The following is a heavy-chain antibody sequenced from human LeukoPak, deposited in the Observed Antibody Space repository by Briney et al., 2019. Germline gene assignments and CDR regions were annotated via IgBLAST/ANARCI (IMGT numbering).Heavy chain of an antibody. Sequence: ASVKVSCKVSGYTLTELSMHWVRQAPGKGLEWMGGFDPEDGETIYAQKFQGRVTMTEDTSTDTAYMELSSLRSEDTAVYYCATGDYDYVWGSYRHRPFDYWGQGTLVTVSS. CDR1: GYTLTELS. CDR2: FDPEDGET. D-gene: IGHD3-16*02. J-gene: IGHJ4*02. CDR3: ATGDYDYVWGSYRHRPFDY. V-gene: IGHV1-24*01.